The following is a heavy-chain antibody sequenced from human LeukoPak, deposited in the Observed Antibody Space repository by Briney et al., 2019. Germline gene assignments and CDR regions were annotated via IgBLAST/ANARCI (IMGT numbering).Heavy chain of an antibody. D-gene: IGHD6-13*01. J-gene: IGHJ5*02. Sequence: ASVKVSCKASGYTFTSHAMHWVRQAPGQRLEWMGWINAGNGNTKYSQKFQGRVTITRDTSASTAYMELSSLRSEDTAVYYCARDSGAAAKEDWFDPWGQGTLVTVSS. V-gene: IGHV1-3*01. CDR1: GYTFTSHA. CDR2: INAGNGNT. CDR3: ARDSGAAAKEDWFDP.